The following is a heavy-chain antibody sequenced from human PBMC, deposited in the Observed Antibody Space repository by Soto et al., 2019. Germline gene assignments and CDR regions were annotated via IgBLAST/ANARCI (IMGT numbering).Heavy chain of an antibody. CDR1: GGTFSSYT. D-gene: IGHD3-22*01. Sequence: QVQLVQSGAEVKKPGSSVKVSCKASGGTFSSYTISWVRQAPGQGLEWMGRIIPILGIANYAQKFQGRVTITADKSTGTAYMELSSLRSEDTAVYYCARQPHYYDSSGMGYFDLWGRGTLVTVSS. J-gene: IGHJ2*01. V-gene: IGHV1-69*02. CDR3: ARQPHYYDSSGMGYFDL. CDR2: IIPILGIA.